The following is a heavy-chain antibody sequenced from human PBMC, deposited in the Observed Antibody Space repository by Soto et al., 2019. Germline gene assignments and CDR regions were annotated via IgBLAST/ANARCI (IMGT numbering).Heavy chain of an antibody. CDR1: GGTFGTYA. D-gene: IGHD2-2*01. CDR2: IIPVFNTV. V-gene: IGHV1-69*06. Sequence: QVQQVQSGADVQKPGSSVKVSCKASGGTFGTYAISWVRQAPGQGLEWMGAIIPVFNTVNYAHQFQGRVAITADKPTSTVYMELLSLNSEDTAVYYCARDAGSTSPHPWGQGTLVTVSS. CDR3: ARDAGSTSPHP. J-gene: IGHJ5*02.